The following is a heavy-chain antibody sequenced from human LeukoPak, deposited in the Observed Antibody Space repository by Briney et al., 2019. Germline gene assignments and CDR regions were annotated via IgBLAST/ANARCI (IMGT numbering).Heavy chain of an antibody. CDR3: ASFNGDYEGPYDY. V-gene: IGHV3-30*03. CDR2: ISYDGTDK. J-gene: IGHJ4*02. D-gene: IGHD4-17*01. CDR1: GFNFRSYG. Sequence: GGSLRLSCAASGFNFRSYGMQWVRQAPGKGLEWVTLISYDGTDKYYAASVRGRFTISRDNSKNTLYLQMNSLRAEDTAVYYCASFNGDYEGPYDYWGQGTLVTVSS.